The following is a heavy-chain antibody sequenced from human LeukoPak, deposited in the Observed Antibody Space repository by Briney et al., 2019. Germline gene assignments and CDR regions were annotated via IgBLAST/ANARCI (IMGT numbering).Heavy chain of an antibody. D-gene: IGHD4-23*01. J-gene: IGHJ4*02. CDR3: ARTEGPGGNSDY. Sequence: ASVKLSCKSSGYTFASYGISWVRHAPGQGLEWMGWLSAYNGNTKYAEEPQGRVTITTDTSTSTAHSALRSQSSEDKRVYYCARTEGPGGNSDYWGQGTLVTVSS. CDR2: LSAYNGNT. CDR1: GYTFASYG. V-gene: IGHV1-18*01.